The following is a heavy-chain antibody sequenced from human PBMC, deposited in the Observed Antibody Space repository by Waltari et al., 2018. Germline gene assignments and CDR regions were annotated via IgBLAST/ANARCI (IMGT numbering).Heavy chain of an antibody. CDR3: ARGGPSAGWPLSY. Sequence: EVQLVESGGGLVKPGGSLRLSCAASGFTFSSYSMNWVRQAPGKGLEWVSSISSSSSYIYYADSVKGRFTISRDNAKNSLYLQMNSLRAEDTAVYYCARGGPSAGWPLSYWGQGTLVTVSS. D-gene: IGHD6-19*01. CDR1: GFTFSSYS. CDR2: ISSSSSYI. J-gene: IGHJ4*02. V-gene: IGHV3-21*01.